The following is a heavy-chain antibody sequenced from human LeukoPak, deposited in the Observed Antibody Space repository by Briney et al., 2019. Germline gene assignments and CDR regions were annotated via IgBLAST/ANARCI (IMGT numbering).Heavy chain of an antibody. Sequence: GGSLRLSCAASGFTFSSYSMNWVRQAPGKGLEWVSYISSSSSTIYYADSVKGRFTISRDNAKNSLYLQMNSLRAEDTAVYYCVREGLIAARKTNYWGQGTLVTVSS. CDR3: VREGLIAARKTNY. V-gene: IGHV3-48*01. D-gene: IGHD6-6*01. CDR1: GFTFSSYS. J-gene: IGHJ4*02. CDR2: ISSSSSTI.